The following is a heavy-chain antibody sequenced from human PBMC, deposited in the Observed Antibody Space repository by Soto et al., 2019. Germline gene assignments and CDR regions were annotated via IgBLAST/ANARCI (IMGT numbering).Heavy chain of an antibody. V-gene: IGHV5-51*01. Sequence: GESLNTSCKASGYSLTKYWIGWVRQLPGKGLEWMGIIHPADSDTKYSPSFQGQVTISVDKFITTTYLQWGSLKASDTAMYYCAAHSASFYYGVDVWGQGTSVTVSS. CDR3: AAHSASFYYGVDV. CDR2: IHPADSDT. J-gene: IGHJ6*02. CDR1: GYSLTKYW. D-gene: IGHD1-26*01.